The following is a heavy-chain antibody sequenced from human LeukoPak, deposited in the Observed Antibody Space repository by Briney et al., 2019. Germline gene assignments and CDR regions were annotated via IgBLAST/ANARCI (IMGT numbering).Heavy chain of an antibody. J-gene: IGHJ6*03. V-gene: IGHV4-4*07. D-gene: IGHD5-12*01. CDR3: ARGSGGYSGYDTYYYYMDV. CDR1: GGSISSYY. Sequence: SETLSPTCTVSGGSISSYYWSWIRQPAGGGVEGIGRIYTSGSTNYNPSLTSRVTMSVDTSKNQFSLKLRSVTAADTAVYYCARGSGGYSGYDTYYYYMDVWGKGTTVTVSS. CDR2: IYTSGST.